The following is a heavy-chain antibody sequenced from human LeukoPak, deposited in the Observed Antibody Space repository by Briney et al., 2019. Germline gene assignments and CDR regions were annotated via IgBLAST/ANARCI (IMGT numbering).Heavy chain of an antibody. J-gene: IGHJ4*02. Sequence: GGSLRLSCSASGFTFSTFIVHWVRQAPGKGLEYVSGIGPNGRSTYYADSLKGRFTISRDNSKNTLYLQTSSLRTEDTALYYCVYQQSGNLNWGQGTLVTVSS. D-gene: IGHD6-13*01. V-gene: IGHV3-64D*09. CDR2: IGPNGRST. CDR3: VYQQSGNLN. CDR1: GFTFSTFI.